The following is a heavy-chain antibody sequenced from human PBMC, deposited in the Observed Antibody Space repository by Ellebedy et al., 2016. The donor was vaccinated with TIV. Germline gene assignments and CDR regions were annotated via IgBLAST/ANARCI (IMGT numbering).Heavy chain of an antibody. CDR3: AKTWGGIAARPGYNWFDP. J-gene: IGHJ5*02. Sequence: GESLKISXAASGFTFSSYWMHWVRQAPGKGLVWVSRINSDGSSTSYADSVKGRFTISRDNAKNTLYLQMNSLRAEDTAVYYCAKTWGGIAARPGYNWFDPWGQGTLVTVSS. CDR1: GFTFSSYW. CDR2: INSDGSST. V-gene: IGHV3-74*01. D-gene: IGHD6-6*01.